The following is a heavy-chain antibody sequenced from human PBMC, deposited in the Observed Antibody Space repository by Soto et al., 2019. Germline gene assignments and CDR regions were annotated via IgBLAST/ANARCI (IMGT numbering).Heavy chain of an antibody. D-gene: IGHD3-16*02. CDR2: ISGSGGST. V-gene: IGHV3-23*01. J-gene: IGHJ4*02. Sequence: EVQLLESGGGLVQPGGSLRLSCAASGFTFSSYAMSWVRQAPGKGLEWVSAISGSGGSTYYADSVKGRFTISRDNSKNTLYLQMNSLRAEDTAVYYCAKANTYYDYVWGSYPPHWGQGTLVTVSS. CDR3: AKANTYYDYVWGSYPPH. CDR1: GFTFSSYA.